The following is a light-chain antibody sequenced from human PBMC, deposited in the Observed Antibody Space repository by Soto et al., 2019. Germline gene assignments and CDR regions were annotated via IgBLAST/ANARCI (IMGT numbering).Light chain of an antibody. CDR2: GAS. CDR3: QQYGNSPLT. V-gene: IGKV3-20*01. CDR1: QSVRSSY. Sequence: ELVLTQSPGTLSLSPGERATLSCRASQSVRSSYLAWYQQRPGQAPRLLIYGASNRATGIPDRFSGSGSGTDFTLTISRLEPEDFAVYFCQQYGNSPLTFGGGTKVDIK. J-gene: IGKJ4*01.